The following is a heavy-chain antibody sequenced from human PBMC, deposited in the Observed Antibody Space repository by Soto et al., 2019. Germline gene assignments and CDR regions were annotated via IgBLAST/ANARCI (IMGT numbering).Heavy chain of an antibody. CDR2: IYYSGST. V-gene: IGHV4-31*03. J-gene: IGHJ3*02. Sequence: QVQLQESGPGLVKPSQTLSLTCTVSGGSISSGGYYWSWIRQHPGKGLEWIGYIYYSGSTYYNPSLKGRVTISVDTSKNQFSLKLSSVTAADTAVYYCARSRRVRIAAAVIDAFDIWGQGTMVTVSS. D-gene: IGHD6-13*01. CDR3: ARSRRVRIAAAVIDAFDI. CDR1: GGSISSGGYY.